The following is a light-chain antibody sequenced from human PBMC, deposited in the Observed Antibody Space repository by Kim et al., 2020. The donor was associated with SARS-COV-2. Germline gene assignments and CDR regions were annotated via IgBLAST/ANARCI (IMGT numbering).Light chain of an antibody. V-gene: IGKV1-5*03. CDR1: ENIGTW. Sequence: SESVRDRVTITCRASENIGTWLAWYQQKPGRAPSLLIYLASTLESGVPSRFSGTGSGTEFSLSITSLQPDDFATYYCQHYSRFPYTFGQGTKLEI. CDR2: LAS. J-gene: IGKJ2*01. CDR3: QHYSRFPYT.